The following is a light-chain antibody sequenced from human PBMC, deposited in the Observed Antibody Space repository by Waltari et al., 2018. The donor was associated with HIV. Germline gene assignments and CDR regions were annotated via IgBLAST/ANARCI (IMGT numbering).Light chain of an antibody. Sequence: QSALTQPPSASGSPGQSVTISCTGTSSDVGGYNYVSWYQQHPGKAPKLMIYEVSKRPSGVPDRFSGSKSGNTASLTVAGLQAEDEADYDCSSYAGSNNLLFGGGTKLTVL. V-gene: IGLV2-8*01. CDR3: SSYAGSNNLL. CDR1: SSDVGGYNY. J-gene: IGLJ2*01. CDR2: EVS.